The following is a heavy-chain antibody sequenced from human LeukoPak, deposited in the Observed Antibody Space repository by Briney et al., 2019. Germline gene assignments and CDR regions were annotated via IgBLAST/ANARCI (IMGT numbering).Heavy chain of an antibody. CDR2: IKQDGSEE. CDR3: AKALRRGFPDNWFDP. CDR1: GFTFSSYW. Sequence: GGSLRLSCAASGFTFSSYWMSWVRQAPGKGLEWVANIKQDGSEEYYVDSVKGRFTISRDNAKNSLYLQMNSLRAEDTALYYCAKALRRGFPDNWFDPWGQGTLVTVSS. D-gene: IGHD2/OR15-2a*01. J-gene: IGHJ5*02. V-gene: IGHV3-7*03.